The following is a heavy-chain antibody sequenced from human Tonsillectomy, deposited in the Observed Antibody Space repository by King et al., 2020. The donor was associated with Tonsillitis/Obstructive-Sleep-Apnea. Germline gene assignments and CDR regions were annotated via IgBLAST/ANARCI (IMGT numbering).Heavy chain of an antibody. D-gene: IGHD1-7*01. V-gene: IGHV3-30*03. CDR3: AIRPITGTAGIDY. Sequence: VQLVESGGGVVQPGRSLRLSCAASGFTFSRHGMHWVRQAPGKGLEWVAVISYDRNNKYYADSVKGRFTISRDNSKNTLYLQMNSLRAEDTAVYYCAIRPITGTAGIDYWGQGTLVTVSS. CDR1: GFTFSRHG. J-gene: IGHJ4*02. CDR2: ISYDRNNK.